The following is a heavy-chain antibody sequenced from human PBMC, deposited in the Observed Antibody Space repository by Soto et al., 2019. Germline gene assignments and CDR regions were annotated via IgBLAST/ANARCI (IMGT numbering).Heavy chain of an antibody. CDR3: ATGAPIWFGELLYAPYYYYYMDV. CDR2: FDPEDGET. J-gene: IGHJ6*03. V-gene: IGHV1-24*01. D-gene: IGHD3-10*01. Sequence: ASVKVSCKVSGYTLTELSMHWVRQAPGKGLEWMGGFDPEDGETIYAQKFQGRVTMTEDTSTDTAYMELSSLRSEDTAVYYCATGAPIWFGELLYAPYYYYYMDVWGKGTTVTVSS. CDR1: GYTLTELS.